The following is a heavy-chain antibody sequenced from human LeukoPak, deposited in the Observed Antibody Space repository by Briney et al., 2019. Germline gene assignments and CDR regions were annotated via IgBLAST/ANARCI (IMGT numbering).Heavy chain of an antibody. CDR3: ARCGTPKNYYYYGMDV. CDR1: GFTLSSYG. J-gene: IGHJ6*02. CDR2: ISYDGSNK. V-gene: IGHV3-30*03. Sequence: GGSLRLSRAASGFTLSSYGMNCVRQAPGKGLEWVAVISYDGSNKYYADSVKGRFTISRDNAKNSLFLQMNSLRAEDTAVYFCARCGTPKNYYYYGMDVWGQGTTVTVS. D-gene: IGHD1-26*01.